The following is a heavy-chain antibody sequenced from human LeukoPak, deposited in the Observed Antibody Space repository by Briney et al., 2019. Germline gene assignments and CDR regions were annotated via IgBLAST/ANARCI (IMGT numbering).Heavy chain of an antibody. CDR2: ISSSGSTI. CDR1: GFTFSDYY. V-gene: IGHV3-11*04. Sequence: KPGGSLRLSCAASGFTFSDYYMSWIRQAPGKGLEWVSYISSSGSTIYYADSVKGRFTISRDNAKNSLYLQMNSLRAEDTAVYYCAKDHSGYEPYYFDYWGQGTLVTVSS. D-gene: IGHD5-12*01. CDR3: AKDHSGYEPYYFDY. J-gene: IGHJ4*02.